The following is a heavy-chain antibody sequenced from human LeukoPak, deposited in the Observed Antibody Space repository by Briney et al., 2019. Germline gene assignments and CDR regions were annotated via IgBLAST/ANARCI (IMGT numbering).Heavy chain of an antibody. V-gene: IGHV3-23*01. CDR3: ATTGYSSRNY. CDR2: ISGSDDT. D-gene: IGHD6-13*01. CDR1: GFTFSSYA. J-gene: IGHJ4*02. Sequence: PGGSLRLSCAASGFTFSSYAMGWVRQAPGKGLEWVSAISGSDDTYYADSVKGRFTISRDNSKNTLYLQMNSLRAEDTAVYYCATTGYSSRNYWGQGTLVTVSS.